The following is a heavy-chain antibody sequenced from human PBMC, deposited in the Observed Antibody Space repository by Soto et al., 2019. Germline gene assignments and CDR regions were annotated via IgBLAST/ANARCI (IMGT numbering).Heavy chain of an antibody. V-gene: IGHV1-3*01. D-gene: IGHD4-4*01. Sequence: ASVKVSGKASGYTFTSYAMHWVRQAPGQRLEWIGWINAGNGNTKYSQKFQGRVTITRDTSASTAYMELSSLRSEDTAVYYGARDPPRLQVHMDGCGKGTTGTVAS. CDR2: INAGNGNT. CDR1: GYTFTSYA. J-gene: IGHJ6*01. CDR3: ARDPPRLQVHMDG.